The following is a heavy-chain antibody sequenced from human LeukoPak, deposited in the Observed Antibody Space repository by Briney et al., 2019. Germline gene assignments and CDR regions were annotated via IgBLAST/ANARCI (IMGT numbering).Heavy chain of an antibody. J-gene: IGHJ6*02. Sequence: NPSQTLSLTCAVSGGSISSGGYSWSWIRQPPGKGLEWIGNICHSGSTYYNPSLKSRVTISVDRSKNQFSLKLSSVTAADTAVYYCARLFGELRANYYYYGMDVWGQGATVTVSS. CDR1: GGSISSGGYS. CDR2: ICHSGST. CDR3: ARLFGELRANYYYYGMDV. D-gene: IGHD3-10*02. V-gene: IGHV4-30-2*01.